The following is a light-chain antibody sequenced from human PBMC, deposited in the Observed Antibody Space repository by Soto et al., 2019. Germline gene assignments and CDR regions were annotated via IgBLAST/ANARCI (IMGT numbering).Light chain of an antibody. CDR2: AAI. J-gene: IGKJ4*01. Sequence: DIQMTQSPSSVSASIGDRVTITCRASQDIDSWLAWFQQKPGEAPRLLIYAAISLHSGVPSRFSGAGSGTDFSLTISSLQPEDFATYFCQQGNSFPLTFGGGTNVEIK. CDR3: QQGNSFPLT. V-gene: IGKV1-12*01. CDR1: QDIDSW.